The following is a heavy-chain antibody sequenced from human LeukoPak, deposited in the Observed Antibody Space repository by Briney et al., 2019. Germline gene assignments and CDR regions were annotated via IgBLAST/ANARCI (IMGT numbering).Heavy chain of an antibody. V-gene: IGHV1-46*01. D-gene: IGHD1-26*01. CDR2: INPSGSST. Sequence: GASVKVSCKTSGYTFTNYYMHWVRQAPGQGLEWMGIINPSGSSTSYAQKFQGRVTLTRDTSTSTVYMELSSLRSEDTAVYYCAGDVVGAIDYWGQGTLVTVSS. J-gene: IGHJ4*02. CDR1: GYTFTNYY. CDR3: AGDVVGAIDY.